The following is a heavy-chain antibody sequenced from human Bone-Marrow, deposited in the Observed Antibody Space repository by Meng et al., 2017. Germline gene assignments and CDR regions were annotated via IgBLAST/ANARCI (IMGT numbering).Heavy chain of an antibody. D-gene: IGHD1-26*01. CDR3: ARPGRWELLDLYYFDY. J-gene: IGHJ4*02. Sequence: GESLKISCAASGFTFSSYSMNWVRQAPGKGLEWVSSISSSSSYIYYADSVKGRFTISRDNAKNSLYLQMNSLRAEDTAVYYCARPGRWELLDLYYFDYWGQGRLVTVSS. CDR2: ISSSSSYI. CDR1: GFTFSSYS. V-gene: IGHV3-21*01.